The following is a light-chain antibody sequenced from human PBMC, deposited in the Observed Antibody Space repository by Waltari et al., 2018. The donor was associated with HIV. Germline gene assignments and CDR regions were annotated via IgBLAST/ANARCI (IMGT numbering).Light chain of an antibody. J-gene: IGLJ2*01. CDR1: STDIGSYDL. V-gene: IGLV2-23*02. Sequence: QSALTQPASVSGSPGQSITISCTGMSTDIGSYDLVSWYQQHPGKAPKLMIDEVTKRPSGVSNRFSGSKSGNTASLTISGLQAEDEADYHCCSYAGGITHVLFGGGTKLTVL. CDR3: CSYAGGITHVL. CDR2: EVT.